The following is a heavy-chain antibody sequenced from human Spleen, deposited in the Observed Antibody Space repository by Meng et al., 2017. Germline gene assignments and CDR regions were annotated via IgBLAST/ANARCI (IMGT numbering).Heavy chain of an antibody. D-gene: IGHD2-2*01. CDR3: TRDGYSDCSRTSCFDS. J-gene: IGHJ4*02. Sequence: VQSGLTFTKPGATGKVYAKASCTPLTNYAKNWLRQAPGQGLQWMGWIDTNTGNPTYVPGFTGRLVFSLDTSVSTAYLQLSGLKADDTAVYYCTRDGYSDCSRTSCFDSWGQGTLVTVSS. CDR2: IDTNTGNP. CDR1: CTPLTNYA. V-gene: IGHV7-4-1*02.